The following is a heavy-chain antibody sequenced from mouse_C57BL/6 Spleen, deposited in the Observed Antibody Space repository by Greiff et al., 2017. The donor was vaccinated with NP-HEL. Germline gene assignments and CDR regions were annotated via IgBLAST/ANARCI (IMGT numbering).Heavy chain of an antibody. CDR3: ARDGRRGYYFDY. D-gene: IGHD3-1*01. CDR1: GYTFTDYN. V-gene: IGHV1-18*01. Sequence: SGPELVKPGASVKIPCKASGYTFTDYNMDWVKQSHGKSLEWIGDINPNNGGTIYNQKFKGKATLTVDKSSSTAYMELRSLTSEDTAVYYCARDGRRGYYFDYWGQGTTLTVSS. J-gene: IGHJ2*01. CDR2: INPNNGGT.